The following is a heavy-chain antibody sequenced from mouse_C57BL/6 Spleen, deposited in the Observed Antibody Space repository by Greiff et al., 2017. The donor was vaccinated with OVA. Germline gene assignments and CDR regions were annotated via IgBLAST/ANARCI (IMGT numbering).Heavy chain of an antibody. CDR3: AGHRYYVGSY. CDR2: INPSSGYT. D-gene: IGHD2-14*01. CDR1: GYTFTSYW. J-gene: IGHJ4*01. V-gene: IGHV1-7*01. Sequence: QVQLQQSGAELAKPGASVKLSCKASGYTFTSYWMPWVKQRPGQGLEWIGYINPSSGYTKYNQKFKDKATVTADKSSSTAYMQLSSLTYEDSAVYDCAGHRYYVGSYWGQGTSVTVSS.